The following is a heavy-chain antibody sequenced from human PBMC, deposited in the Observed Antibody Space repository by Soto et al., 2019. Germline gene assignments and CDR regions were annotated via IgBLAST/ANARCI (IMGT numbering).Heavy chain of an antibody. CDR1: GGSISSSSYY. CDR3: ARPASSGPAGGGFDP. D-gene: IGHD6-19*01. Sequence: QLQLQESGPGLVKPSETLSLTCTVSGGSISSSSYYWGWIRQPPGKGLEWIGSIYYSGSTYYNPSLKSRVTISVDTSKNQSSLKLSPVTAADTAVYYCARPASSGPAGGGFDPWGQGTLVTVSS. CDR2: IYYSGST. V-gene: IGHV4-39*01. J-gene: IGHJ5*02.